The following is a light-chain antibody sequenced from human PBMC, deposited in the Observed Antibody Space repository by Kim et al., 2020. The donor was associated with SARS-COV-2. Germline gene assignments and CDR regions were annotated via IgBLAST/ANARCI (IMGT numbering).Light chain of an antibody. CDR2: AAS. J-gene: IGKJ1*01. V-gene: IGKV1-39*01. Sequence: ASVGDRVAITCRARQSISSYLNWYQQKPGKAPKLLIYAASSLQSRVPSRFSGSGSGTDFTLTISSLQPDDFATYYCQQSDSVPPTFGQGTKVDIK. CDR1: QSISSY. CDR3: QQSDSVPPT.